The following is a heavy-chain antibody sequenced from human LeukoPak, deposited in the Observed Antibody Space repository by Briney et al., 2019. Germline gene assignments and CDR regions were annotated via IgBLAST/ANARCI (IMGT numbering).Heavy chain of an antibody. J-gene: IGHJ4*02. V-gene: IGHV1-18*01. CDR1: GYTFASYG. CDR3: ARDVRQYSSSWYSFAKENYFDY. Sequence: ASVNVSCKASGYTFASYGISWVRQAPGQGLEWMGWISAYNGNTNYAQKLQGRVTMTTDTSTSTAYMELRSLRSDDTAVYYCARDVRQYSSSWYSFAKENYFDYWGQGTLVTVSS. D-gene: IGHD6-13*01. CDR2: ISAYNGNT.